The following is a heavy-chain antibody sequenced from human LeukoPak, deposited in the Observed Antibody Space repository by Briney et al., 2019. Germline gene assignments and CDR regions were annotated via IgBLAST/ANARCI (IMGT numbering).Heavy chain of an antibody. Sequence: GGSLRLSCAASGFTLSSYSMNWVRQAPGKGLEWVSYISSSSSTIYYADSVKGRFTISRDNAKNSLYLQMNSLRAEDTAVYYCAREDRFGDTGAWGQGTLVTVSS. CDR2: ISSSSSTI. V-gene: IGHV3-48*04. CDR3: AREDRFGDTGA. CDR1: GFTLSSYS. D-gene: IGHD2-21*02. J-gene: IGHJ5*02.